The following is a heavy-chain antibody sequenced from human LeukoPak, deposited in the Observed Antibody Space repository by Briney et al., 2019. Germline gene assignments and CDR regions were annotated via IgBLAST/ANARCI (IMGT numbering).Heavy chain of an antibody. CDR2: MNTDGSSI. Sequence: GGSLRLSCAASGFTFSSHWMHWVRQAPGKGLGWVSRMNTDGSSINYADSVKGRFTISRDNPKQMLYVQMNSLRPEDTAVYYCAKARRDDHVSGSYRGFNYWGQGTLVTVSS. J-gene: IGHJ4*02. CDR3: AKARRDDHVSGSYRGFNY. CDR1: GFTFSSHW. V-gene: IGHV3-74*01. D-gene: IGHD3-16*02.